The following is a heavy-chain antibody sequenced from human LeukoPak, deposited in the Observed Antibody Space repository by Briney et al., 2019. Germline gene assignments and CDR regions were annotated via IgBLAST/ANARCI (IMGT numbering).Heavy chain of an antibody. V-gene: IGHV4-39*07. J-gene: IGHJ6*03. CDR3: ARVGNWNDELDYYYYMDV. CDR1: GGSVSSSSYY. CDR2: IYYSGST. Sequence: PSETLSLTCTVSGGSVSSSSYYWGWIRQPPGKGLEWIGNIYYSGSTYYNPSLKSRVTISVDTSKNQFSLKLNSVTAADTAVYYCARVGNWNDELDYYYYMDVWGKGTTVTVSS. D-gene: IGHD1-1*01.